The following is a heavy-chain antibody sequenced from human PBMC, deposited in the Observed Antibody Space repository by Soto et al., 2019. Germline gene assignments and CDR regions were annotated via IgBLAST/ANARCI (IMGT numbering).Heavy chain of an antibody. CDR2: ISHTGSNQ. CDR3: AKDFGTSPLS. D-gene: IGHD3-16*01. V-gene: IGHV3-30*18. J-gene: IGHJ5*02. Sequence: QVHLVESGGGVVQPGRSLRLSCAAAGIPFSSFGMHWVRQGPGKGLEWVAGISHTGSNQYYSDSVKGRFTISKDNSKKTLYLQMDSLSPEDKAVYYCAKDFGTSPLSWGQGTLVTVSS. CDR1: GIPFSSFG.